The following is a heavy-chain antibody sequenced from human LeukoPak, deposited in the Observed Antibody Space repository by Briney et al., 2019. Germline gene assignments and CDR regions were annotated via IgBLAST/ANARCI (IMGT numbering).Heavy chain of an antibody. J-gene: IGHJ3*02. CDR1: GFTFSDYY. Sequence: PGGSLRLSCAASGFTFSDYYRSWIRQAPGKGLEGVSYISSSGSTIYYADSVKGLFTISRDNAKNSLYLQMNSLRAEDTAVYYCARDGYSSGWPFRTSHDDAFDIWGQGTMVTVSS. D-gene: IGHD6-19*01. CDR2: ISSSGSTI. V-gene: IGHV3-11*01. CDR3: ARDGYSSGWPFRTSHDDAFDI.